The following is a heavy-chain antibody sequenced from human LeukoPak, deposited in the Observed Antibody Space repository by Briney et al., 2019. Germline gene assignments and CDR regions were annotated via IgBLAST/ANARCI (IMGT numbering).Heavy chain of an antibody. CDR3: VSASALYGDYELDY. J-gene: IGHJ4*02. CDR2: ISSSGSTI. Sequence: GGSLRLSXAASGFTFSSYEMNWVRQAPGKGLEWVSYISSSGSTIYYADSVKGRFTISRDNAKNSLYLQMNSLRAEDTAVYYCVSASALYGDYELDYWGQGTLVTVSS. CDR1: GFTFSSYE. D-gene: IGHD4-17*01. V-gene: IGHV3-48*03.